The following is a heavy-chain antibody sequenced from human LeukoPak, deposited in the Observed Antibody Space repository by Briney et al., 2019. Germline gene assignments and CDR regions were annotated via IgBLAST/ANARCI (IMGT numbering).Heavy chain of an antibody. V-gene: IGHV1-69*06. CDR1: GGTFSSYA. CDR2: IIPIFGTA. J-gene: IGHJ3*02. D-gene: IGHD4-17*01. Sequence: GASVKVSCKASGGTFSSYAISWVRQAPGQGLEWMGGIIPIFGTANYAQKFQGRVTMTEDTSTDTAYMELSSLRSEDTAVYYCATQPDTTVTTVFAFDIWGQGTMVTVSS. CDR3: ATQPDTTVTTVFAFDI.